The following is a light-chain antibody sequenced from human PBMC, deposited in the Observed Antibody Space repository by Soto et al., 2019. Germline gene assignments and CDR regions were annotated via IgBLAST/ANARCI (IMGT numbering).Light chain of an antibody. Sequence: DIVLTQSPATLSLSPGERYTLSCRAIQIISTYLAWYQQKPCQAPRLLIYDASSRVTGIPDRFSGSGSGTDFTLTISRLEPEDFAVYYCQQYGRSPQTVGQGTQVDIK. CDR1: QIISTY. CDR2: DAS. V-gene: IGKV3-20*01. J-gene: IGKJ1*01. CDR3: QQYGRSPQT.